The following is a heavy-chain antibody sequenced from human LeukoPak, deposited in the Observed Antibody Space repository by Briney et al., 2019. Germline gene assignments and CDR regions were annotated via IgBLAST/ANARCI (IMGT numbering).Heavy chain of an antibody. D-gene: IGHD2-2*01. CDR2: ISGSGGST. CDR3: ASQLRGAYYYYYGMDV. CDR1: GFTFSSYA. Sequence: PGGSLRLSCAASGFTFSSYAMSWVRQAPGKGLEWVSAISGSGGSTYYADSVKGRFTISRDNSKNTLYLQMNSLRAEDTAVYYCASQLRGAYYYYYGMDVWGQGTTVTVSS. J-gene: IGHJ6*02. V-gene: IGHV3-23*01.